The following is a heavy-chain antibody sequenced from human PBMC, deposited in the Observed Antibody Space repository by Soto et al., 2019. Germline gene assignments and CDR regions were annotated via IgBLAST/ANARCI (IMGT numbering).Heavy chain of an antibody. J-gene: IGHJ5*02. Sequence: ASVKVSCKASGGTFSSYAISWVRQAPGQGLEWMGGIIPIFGTANYAQKFQGRVTITADESTSTAYMELSSLRPEDTAVYYCARSGSYYDWFDPWGQGTLVTVYS. D-gene: IGHD1-26*01. V-gene: IGHV1-69*13. CDR2: IIPIFGTA. CDR1: GGTFSSYA. CDR3: ARSGSYYDWFDP.